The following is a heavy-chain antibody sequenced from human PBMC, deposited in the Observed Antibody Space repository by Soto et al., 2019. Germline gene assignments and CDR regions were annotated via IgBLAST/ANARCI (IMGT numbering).Heavy chain of an antibody. J-gene: IGHJ4*02. CDR3: AKDPAMKVVVTLDY. Sequence: SETLSLTCTVSGGSIISGDYYWSWIRQPPGKGLEWIGYIYYSGSTSYNPSLKSQLTISVDTSKNQFSLKLSSVTAADTALYYCAKDPAMKVVVTLDYWGQGTRVPVSS. D-gene: IGHD3-22*01. V-gene: IGHV4-30-4*01. CDR1: GGSIISGDYY. CDR2: IYYSGST.